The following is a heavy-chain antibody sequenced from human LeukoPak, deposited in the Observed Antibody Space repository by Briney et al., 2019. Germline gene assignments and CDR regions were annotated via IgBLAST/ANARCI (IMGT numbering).Heavy chain of an antibody. D-gene: IGHD1-26*01. CDR3: AKEVIVGVSFDY. Sequence: PGGSLRLSCAASGFTFSSFVMHWVRQAPGKGLEWVAVISHVGSNKYYADSVQGRFSISRDNSKNTLYLQMNSLRAEDTAVYYCAKEVIVGVSFDYWGQGTLVTVSS. V-gene: IGHV3-30-3*01. CDR2: ISHVGSNK. J-gene: IGHJ4*02. CDR1: GFTFSSFV.